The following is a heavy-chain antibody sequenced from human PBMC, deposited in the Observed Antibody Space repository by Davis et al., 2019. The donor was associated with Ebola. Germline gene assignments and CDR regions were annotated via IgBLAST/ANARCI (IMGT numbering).Heavy chain of an antibody. CDR2: IYPGDSDT. Sequence: KVSCQGSGYNFNTSWIGWVRQMPGRGLEWMGIIYPGDSDTRYRPSFQGQVTISVDRSISTAFLQWDSLKASDTAMYYCAKSTGTTGPFDFWGQGTLITVSS. J-gene: IGHJ4*02. CDR1: GYNFNTSW. D-gene: IGHD1-1*01. V-gene: IGHV5-51*01. CDR3: AKSTGTTGPFDF.